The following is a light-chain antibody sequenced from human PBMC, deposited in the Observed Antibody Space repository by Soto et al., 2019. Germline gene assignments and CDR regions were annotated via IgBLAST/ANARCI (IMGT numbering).Light chain of an antibody. CDR2: GAS. J-gene: IGKJ1*01. V-gene: IGKV3-15*01. CDR1: QSVSSN. CDR3: QQYNNWPRM. Sequence: EIVMTQSPATLSVSPGERPTLSCRASQSVSSNLAWYQQKPGQAPRLLIYGASTRATGIPARFSGSGSGTEFTLTISSLQSEDFAVYYCQQYNNWPRMFGQGTKVEIK.